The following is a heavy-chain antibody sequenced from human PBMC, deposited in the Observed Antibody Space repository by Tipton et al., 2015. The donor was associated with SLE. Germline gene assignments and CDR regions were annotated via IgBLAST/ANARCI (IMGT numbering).Heavy chain of an antibody. CDR1: GGSFSGYY. CDR2: INHSGST. J-gene: IGHJ6*02. D-gene: IGHD2-8*02. CDR3: AGVLGYCTGGVCYYYYGMDV. Sequence: TLSLTCAVYGGSFSGYYWSWIRQPPGKEVEWIGDINHSGSTNCNLSLKSRVTISVDTSKNQFSLKLSSMTAADTAVYYCAGVLGYCTGGVCYYYYGMDVWGQGTTVTVSS. V-gene: IGHV4-34*01.